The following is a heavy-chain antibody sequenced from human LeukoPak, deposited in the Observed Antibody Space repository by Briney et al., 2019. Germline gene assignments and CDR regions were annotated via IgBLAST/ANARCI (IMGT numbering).Heavy chain of an antibody. CDR2: ISAYNGNT. Sequence: ASVKVSCKASGYTFTSYGISWVRQAPGQGLEWMGWISAYNGNTNYAQKLQGRVTMTTDTSTSTAYTELRSLRSDDTAVYYCARDTNYDFWSGYYPPYYFDYWGQGTLVTVSS. D-gene: IGHD3-3*01. CDR3: ARDTNYDFWSGYYPPYYFDY. V-gene: IGHV1-18*01. CDR1: GYTFTSYG. J-gene: IGHJ4*02.